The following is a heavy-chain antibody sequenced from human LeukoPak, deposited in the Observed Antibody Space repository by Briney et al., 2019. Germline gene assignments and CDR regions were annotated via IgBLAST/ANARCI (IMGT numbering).Heavy chain of an antibody. V-gene: IGHV1-46*01. CDR2: ISPSGGST. D-gene: IGHD3-10*01. J-gene: IGHJ4*02. CDR3: SIWFGELGQDY. Sequence: GASVKVSCKAFGYTFTSNYMHWVRQAPGQGPEWMGVISPSGGSTTYAQKFQGRVTLTRDMSTSTAYMELSSLRSEDTAAYYCSIWFGELGQDYWGQGTLVTVSS. CDR1: GYTFTSNY.